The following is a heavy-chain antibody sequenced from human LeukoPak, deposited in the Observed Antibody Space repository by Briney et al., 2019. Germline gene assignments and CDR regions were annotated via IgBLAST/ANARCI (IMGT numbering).Heavy chain of an antibody. V-gene: IGHV4-59*12. D-gene: IGHD3-22*01. CDR2: IYYSGST. CDR1: GGSISSYY. J-gene: IGHJ4*02. Sequence: SETLSLTCTVSGGSISSYYWSWIRQPPGKGLEWIGYIYYSGSTNYNPSLKSRVTISVDTSKNQSSLKLSSVTAADTAVYYCARDSTYRKYYDSSGYLEPPFDYWGQGTLVTVSS. CDR3: ARDSTYRKYYDSSGYLEPPFDY.